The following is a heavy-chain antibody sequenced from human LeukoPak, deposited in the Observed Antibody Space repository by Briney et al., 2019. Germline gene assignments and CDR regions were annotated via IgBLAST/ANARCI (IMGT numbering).Heavy chain of an antibody. D-gene: IGHD1-7*01. CDR3: AQTGTTAPYFDY. Sequence: GGSLRLSCAASGFTFSSYEMNWVRQAPGKGLEWVSYISSSGSTTYYADSVKGRFTISRDNSKNTLYLQMNSLRAEDTAVYYCAQTGTTAPYFDYWGQGTLVTVSS. CDR2: ISSSGSTT. J-gene: IGHJ4*02. CDR1: GFTFSSYE. V-gene: IGHV3-48*03.